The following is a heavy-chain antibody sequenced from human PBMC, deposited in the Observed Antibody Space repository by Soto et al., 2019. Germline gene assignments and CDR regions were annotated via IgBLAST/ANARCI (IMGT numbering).Heavy chain of an antibody. CDR1: GITFSSYD. D-gene: IGHD3-10*01. CDR3: AKDYWPARGSGSPLAY. V-gene: IGHV3-30*18. CDR2: ISYDGSNK. Sequence: QVQLVESGGGVVQPGRSLRLSCAASGITFSSYDMHWVRQAPGKGLEWVAVISYDGSNKYYADSVKGRFTISRDNAKNTLYLQMSSLRAEDTAVYYCAKDYWPARGSGSPLAYWGQGTLVTVSS. J-gene: IGHJ4*02.